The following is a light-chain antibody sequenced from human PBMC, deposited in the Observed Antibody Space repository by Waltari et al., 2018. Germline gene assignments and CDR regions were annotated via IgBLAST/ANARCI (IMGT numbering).Light chain of an antibody. J-gene: IGLJ2*01. V-gene: IGLV3-10*01. Sequence: SYELTQPPSVSVSPGQTARITCPGDALPKNYAYWYQQKSGQAPVLVLDEDTKRPSGIPGRFSGSSSGTLATLTISGAQVEDEADYYCYSTDSSGNRPFGGGTRLTVL. CDR2: EDT. CDR1: ALPKNY. CDR3: YSTDSSGNRP.